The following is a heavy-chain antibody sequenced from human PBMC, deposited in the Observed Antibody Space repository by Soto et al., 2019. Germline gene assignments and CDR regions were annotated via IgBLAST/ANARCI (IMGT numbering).Heavy chain of an antibody. CDR2: SKSKTDGGTT. CDR3: TTDPTPMALGGMDV. CDR1: GFPFSNAW. D-gene: IGHD5-18*01. V-gene: IGHV3-15*01. J-gene: IGHJ6*02. Sequence: GGTLRLSCAASGFPFSNAWMSWVRQAPGKGLEWVGRSKSKTDGGTTDYAAPVKGRFTISRDDSKNTLYLQMNSLKTEDTAVYYRTTDPTPMALGGMDVWGQGTTVTVSS.